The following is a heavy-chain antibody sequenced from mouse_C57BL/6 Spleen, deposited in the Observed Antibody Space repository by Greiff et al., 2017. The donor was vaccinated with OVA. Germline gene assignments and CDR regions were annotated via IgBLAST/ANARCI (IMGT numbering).Heavy chain of an antibody. J-gene: IGHJ2*01. D-gene: IGHD1-1*01. Sequence: VKLMESGAELVKPGASVKMSCKASGYTFTTYPIEWMKQNHGKSLEWIGNFHPYNDDTKYNEKFKGKATLTVEKSSSTVYLELSRLTSDDSAVYYCARGNYYGSSPFDYWGQGTTRTVSS. CDR2: FHPYNDDT. CDR3: ARGNYYGSSPFDY. CDR1: GYTFTTYP. V-gene: IGHV1-47*01.